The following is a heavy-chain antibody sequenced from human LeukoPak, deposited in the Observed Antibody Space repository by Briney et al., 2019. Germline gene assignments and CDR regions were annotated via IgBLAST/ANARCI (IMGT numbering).Heavy chain of an antibody. Sequence: SETLSLTRTVSGGSISSYYWSWIRQPPGKGLEWMGYLYYSGSTNYNPSLKSRVNISVDTSKNQFSLKLSSVTAADTAVYYCARAGAADAFDIWGQGTMVTVSS. CDR2: LYYSGST. V-gene: IGHV4-59*01. CDR1: GGSISSYY. D-gene: IGHD1-26*01. CDR3: ARAGAADAFDI. J-gene: IGHJ3*02.